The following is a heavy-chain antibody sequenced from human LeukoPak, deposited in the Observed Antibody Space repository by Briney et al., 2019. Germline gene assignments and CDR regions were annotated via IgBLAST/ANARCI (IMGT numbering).Heavy chain of an antibody. D-gene: IGHD6-13*01. Sequence: GASVKVSCKPSVYTFTRYYMHWVRQAPGQGLEWMGWINPNSGGTNYAQKFQGRVTMTRDTSISTAYMELSRLRSDDTAVYYCARGLSSSWSDWFDPWGEGTLVTVSS. CDR1: VYTFTRYY. CDR2: INPNSGGT. CDR3: ARGLSSSWSDWFDP. V-gene: IGHV1-2*02. J-gene: IGHJ5*02.